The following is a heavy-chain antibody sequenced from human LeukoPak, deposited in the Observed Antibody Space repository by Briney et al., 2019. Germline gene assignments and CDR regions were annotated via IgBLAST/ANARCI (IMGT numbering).Heavy chain of an antibody. CDR3: VKGQDYHCYGMDG. V-gene: IGHV3-64D*06. Sequence: GGSLRLSCSASGFSFSSYAMHWVRQAPGKGLDYVSAISTNGGSTYYADSVKGRFTISRDNSKNTLYLQMSSLRAEDTAVYYCVKGQDYHCYGMDGWGQETTVTVSS. CDR1: GFSFSSYA. CDR2: ISTNGGST. J-gene: IGHJ6*02.